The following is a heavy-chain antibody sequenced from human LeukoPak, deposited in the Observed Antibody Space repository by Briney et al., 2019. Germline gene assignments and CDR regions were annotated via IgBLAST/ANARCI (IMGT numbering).Heavy chain of an antibody. CDR3: AKDSVVVGMDV. V-gene: IGHV3-9*01. CDR2: ISWNSGSI. CDR1: GFTFDDYA. J-gene: IGHJ6*04. D-gene: IGHD2-15*01. Sequence: PGRSLRLSCAASGFTFDDYAVHWGRQAPGKGREWVSGISWNSGSIGYADSVKGRFTISRDNAKNSMYLQMNSLRAEDTALYYCAKDSVVVGMDVWGKGTTVTVSS.